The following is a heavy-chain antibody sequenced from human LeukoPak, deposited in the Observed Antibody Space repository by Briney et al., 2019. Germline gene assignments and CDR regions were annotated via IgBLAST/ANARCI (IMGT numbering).Heavy chain of an antibody. V-gene: IGHV4-34*01. CDR2: INHSGST. CDR1: GGSISSYY. Sequence: SETLSLTCTVSGGSISSYYWSWIRQPPGKGLEWIGEINHSGSTNYNPSLKSRVTISVDTSKNQFSLKLSSVTAADTAVYYCARGRGSGRYRVVDYWGQGTLVTVSS. D-gene: IGHD6-19*01. J-gene: IGHJ4*02. CDR3: ARGRGSGRYRVVDY.